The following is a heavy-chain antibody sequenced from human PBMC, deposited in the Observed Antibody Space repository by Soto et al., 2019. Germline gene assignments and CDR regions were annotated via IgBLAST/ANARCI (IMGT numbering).Heavy chain of an antibody. D-gene: IGHD3-9*01. CDR3: AKDSSPDILTGYYLNWFDP. J-gene: IGHJ5*02. CDR2: ISGSGGST. CDR1: GFTFSNYA. V-gene: IGHV3-23*01. Sequence: GGSLRLSCAASGFTFSNYAMSWVRQAPGKGLEWVSAISGSGGSTYYADSVKGRFTISRDNSKNTLYLQMNSLRAEDTAVYYCAKDSSPDILTGYYLNWFDPWGQGTLVTVSS.